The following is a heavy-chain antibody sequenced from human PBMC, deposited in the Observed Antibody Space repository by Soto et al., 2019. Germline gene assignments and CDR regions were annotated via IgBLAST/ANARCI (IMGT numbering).Heavy chain of an antibody. CDR2: ISYDGSNK. CDR3: ARGGIAAAVTY. D-gene: IGHD6-13*01. V-gene: IGHV3-30-3*01. J-gene: IGHJ4*02. CDR1: GFTFSSYA. Sequence: GGSLRLSCAASGFTFSSYAMHWVRQAPGKGLEWVAVISYDGSNKYYADSVKGRFTISRDNYKNTLYLQMNSLRAEDTAVYYCARGGIAAAVTYWGKGTLVTVSS.